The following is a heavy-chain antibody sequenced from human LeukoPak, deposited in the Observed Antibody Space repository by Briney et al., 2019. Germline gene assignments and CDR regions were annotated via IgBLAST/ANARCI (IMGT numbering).Heavy chain of an antibody. Sequence: EASVKVSCKASGYTFTGYYMHWVRQAPGQGLEWMGWINPNSGGTNYAQKFQGRVTMPRDTSITTAYMELSRLRSDDAAVYYCAREGFDSGYDLVGHFDYWGQGTLVTVSS. CDR3: AREGFDSGYDLVGHFDY. J-gene: IGHJ4*02. CDR2: INPNSGGT. D-gene: IGHD5-12*01. V-gene: IGHV1-2*02. CDR1: GYTFTGYY.